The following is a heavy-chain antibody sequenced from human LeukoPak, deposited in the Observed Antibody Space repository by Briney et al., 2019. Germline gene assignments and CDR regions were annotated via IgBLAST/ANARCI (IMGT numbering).Heavy chain of an antibody. Sequence: SETLSLTCTVSGGSISNYYWRWIRQPPGKGLEWMGYIYYSGSTKYNPSLKSRVTISVDTSKNQFSLKLSSVTAADTAVYYCATGGDVCTSSSCLDYWGQGTLVTVSS. V-gene: IGHV4-59*01. CDR2: IYYSGST. CDR3: ATGGDVCTSSSCLDY. CDR1: GGSISNYY. J-gene: IGHJ4*02. D-gene: IGHD2-2*01.